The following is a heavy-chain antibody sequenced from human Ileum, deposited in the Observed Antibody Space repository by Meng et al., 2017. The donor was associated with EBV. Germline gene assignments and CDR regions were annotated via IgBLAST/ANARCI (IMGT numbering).Heavy chain of an antibody. CDR1: GGSISSDY. CDR2: IYYSGST. J-gene: IGHJ4*02. Sequence: QGQLQGAGPGLVKPSETLSLPCTVSGGSISSDYWSWIRQPPGKGLEWIGYIYYSGSTNYNPSLKSRVTISVDTSKNQFSLNLSSVTAADTAVYYCARGGWSLDYWGQGTLVTVSS. CDR3: ARGGWSLDY. D-gene: IGHD2-15*01. V-gene: IGHV4-59*08.